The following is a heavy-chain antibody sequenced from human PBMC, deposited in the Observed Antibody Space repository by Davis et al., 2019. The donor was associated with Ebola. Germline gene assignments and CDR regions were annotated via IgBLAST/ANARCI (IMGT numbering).Heavy chain of an antibody. Sequence: GESLKISCAASGFTFSSYWMSWVRQAPGKGLEWVANIKQDGSEKYYVDSVKGRFTISRDNAKNSLYLQMNSLRSEDTAVYYCAREQWELSLGYYGMDVWGQGTAVTVSS. J-gene: IGHJ6*02. D-gene: IGHD1-26*01. CDR3: AREQWELSLGYYGMDV. CDR1: GFTFSSYW. V-gene: IGHV3-7*03. CDR2: IKQDGSEK.